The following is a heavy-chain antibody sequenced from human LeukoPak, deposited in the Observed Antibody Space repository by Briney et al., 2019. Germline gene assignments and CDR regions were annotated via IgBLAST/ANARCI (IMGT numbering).Heavy chain of an antibody. J-gene: IGHJ4*02. Sequence: GGSLRLSRAASGFTFSTYAMSWVRQAPGKGLEWVSYISGGSSFTYYVDSVKGRFTISRDNAKNSLYLQMNSLRAEDTAVYYCARDLGYSSGPNYWGQGTRVTVSS. D-gene: IGHD6-19*01. V-gene: IGHV3-21*01. CDR3: ARDLGYSSGPNY. CDR1: GFTFSTYA. CDR2: ISGGSSFT.